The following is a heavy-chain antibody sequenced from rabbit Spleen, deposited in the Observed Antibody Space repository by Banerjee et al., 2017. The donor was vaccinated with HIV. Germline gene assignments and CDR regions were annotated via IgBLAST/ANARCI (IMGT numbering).Heavy chain of an antibody. D-gene: IGHD8-1*01. J-gene: IGHJ6*01. CDR3: ARDTGSSFSSYGMDL. CDR2: INAVTGKA. Sequence: QSLEESGGDLVKPGASLTLTCTASGFSFSSSDYMCWVRQAPGKGLEWIACINAVTGKAVYASWAKGRFTISKTSSTTMDLKMTSLTVADTATYFCARDTGSSFSSYGMDLWGPGTLVTVS. CDR1: GFSFSSSDY. V-gene: IGHV1S40*01.